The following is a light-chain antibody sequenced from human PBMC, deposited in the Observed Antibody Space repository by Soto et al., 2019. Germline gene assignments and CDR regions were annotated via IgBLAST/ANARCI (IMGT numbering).Light chain of an antibody. CDR3: QQSYSTPLT. CDR2: AAS. Sequence: DIQMTQSPSSLYASVGDRVTITCRASQSISSYLNWYQQKPGKAPKLLIYAASSLQSGVPSRFSGSGSGTDSTLTISSLQPEDFATYYCQQSYSTPLTFGPGTKVDIK. CDR1: QSISSY. V-gene: IGKV1-39*01. J-gene: IGKJ3*01.